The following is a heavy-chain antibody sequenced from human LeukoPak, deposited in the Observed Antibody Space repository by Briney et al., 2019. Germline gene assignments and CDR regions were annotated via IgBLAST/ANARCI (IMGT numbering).Heavy chain of an antibody. Sequence: ASVKVSCTASGYPFTSYDINWVRQATGQGLEWMGWMNPNSGNTGYAQKFQGRVTFSRNTSITTAYMELSSLRSEDTAVYYCARAIRADRRGSWFDPWGQGTLVTVSS. J-gene: IGHJ5*02. D-gene: IGHD6-6*01. CDR3: ARAIRADRRGSWFDP. CDR1: GYPFTSYD. V-gene: IGHV1-8*03. CDR2: MNPNSGNT.